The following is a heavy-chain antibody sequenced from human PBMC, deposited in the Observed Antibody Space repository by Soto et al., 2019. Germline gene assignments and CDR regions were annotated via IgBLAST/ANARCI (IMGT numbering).Heavy chain of an antibody. D-gene: IGHD6-13*01. CDR2: IYYSGST. V-gene: IGHV4-59*01. CDR3: ARVEGVRSSSWPFDVGYYYMDV. J-gene: IGHJ6*03. CDR1: GGSISSYY. Sequence: SETLSLTCTVSGGSISSYYWSWIRQPPGKGLEWIGYIYYSGSTNYNPSLKSRVTISVDTSKNQFSLKLSSVTAADTAVYYCARVEGVRSSSWPFDVGYYYMDVWGKGTTVTVSS.